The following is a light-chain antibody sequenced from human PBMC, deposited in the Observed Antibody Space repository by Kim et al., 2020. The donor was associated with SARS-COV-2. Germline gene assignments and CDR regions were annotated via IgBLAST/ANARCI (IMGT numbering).Light chain of an antibody. CDR1: QGISSY. J-gene: IGKJ2*01. V-gene: IGKV1-16*02. CDR2: AAS. CDR3: RQYTTFPYT. Sequence: DIQMTQSPSSLSASVGDRVTITCRASQGISSYLAWFQQKPGKAPKSLIYAASRLQSGVPSKFSGSGSGTDFTLPISSLQPEDFAAYYCRQYTTFPYTFGQGTKLEI.